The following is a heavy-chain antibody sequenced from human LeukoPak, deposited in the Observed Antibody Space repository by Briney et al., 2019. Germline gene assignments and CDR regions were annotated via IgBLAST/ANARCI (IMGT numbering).Heavy chain of an antibody. V-gene: IGHV3-7*01. D-gene: IGHD3-22*01. Sequence: GSLRLSCAASGFTFTTYWMSWVRQAPGKGLEWVANIKQDGTEKYYVDSVKGRFTISRDNAKNSLYLQMNSLRAEDTAVYYCAKDQYYDSSGYSYYFDYWGQGTLVTVSS. CDR3: AKDQYYDSSGYSYYFDY. J-gene: IGHJ4*02. CDR1: GFTFTTYW. CDR2: IKQDGTEK.